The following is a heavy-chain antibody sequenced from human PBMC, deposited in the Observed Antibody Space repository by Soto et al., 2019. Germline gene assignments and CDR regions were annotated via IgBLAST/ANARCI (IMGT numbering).Heavy chain of an antibody. CDR3: AEDRRVITSGDAFDI. CDR2: ISGSGGNT. CDR1: GIIFSNYA. Sequence: EGTLRLSRAVSGIIFSNYAMNWVRQPPGKGLEWVSAISGSGGNTYYADSVRGGFAIGRDNAKNALYLQMHSLRAEDTAVYYCAEDRRVITSGDAFDIWGQGTMVTVS. V-gene: IGHV3-23*01. J-gene: IGHJ3*02. D-gene: IGHD3-3*01.